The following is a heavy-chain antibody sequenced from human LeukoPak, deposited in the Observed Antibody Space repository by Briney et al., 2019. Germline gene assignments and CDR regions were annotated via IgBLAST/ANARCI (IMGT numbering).Heavy chain of an antibody. CDR3: ARDSLVEAATLFYYYYGMDV. V-gene: IGHV3-48*03. Sequence: PGGSLRLSCAASGFTFSSYEMNWVRQAPGKGPEWVSYISSSGSTIYYADSVKGRFTISRDNAKNSLYLQMNSLRAEDTAVYYCARDSLVEAATLFYYYYGMDVWGQGTTVTVSS. CDR2: ISSSGSTI. J-gene: IGHJ6*02. CDR1: GFTFSSYE. D-gene: IGHD2-15*01.